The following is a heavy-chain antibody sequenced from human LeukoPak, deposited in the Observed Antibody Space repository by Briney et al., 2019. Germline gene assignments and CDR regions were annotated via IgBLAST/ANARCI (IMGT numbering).Heavy chain of an antibody. Sequence: SETLSLTCAVYGGSFSGYYWSWIRQPPGKGLEWIGEINHSGSTNYNPSLKSRVTISVDTSKNQFSLKLSSVTAADTAVYYCARATPPYSSSWYAGGVMDVWGQGTTVTVSS. V-gene: IGHV4-34*01. CDR1: GGSFSGYY. D-gene: IGHD6-13*01. CDR2: INHSGST. CDR3: ARATPPYSSSWYAGGVMDV. J-gene: IGHJ6*02.